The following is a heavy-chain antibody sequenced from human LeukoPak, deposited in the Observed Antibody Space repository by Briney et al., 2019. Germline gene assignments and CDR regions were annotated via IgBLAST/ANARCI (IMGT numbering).Heavy chain of an antibody. CDR3: ARDGRYYGSGMF. Sequence: GGSLRLSCAASGFTFSSYSMNWVRQAPGKGLEWVSSISSSSSYIYYADSVKGRFTISRDNAKNSLYLQMNSLRAEDTAVYYCARDGRYYGSGMFWGQGTLVTVSS. V-gene: IGHV3-21*01. CDR1: GFTFSSYS. D-gene: IGHD3-10*01. J-gene: IGHJ4*02. CDR2: ISSSSSYI.